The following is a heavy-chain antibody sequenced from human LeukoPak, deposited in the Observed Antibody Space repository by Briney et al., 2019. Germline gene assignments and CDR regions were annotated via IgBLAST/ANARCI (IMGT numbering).Heavy chain of an antibody. CDR1: GFTFTNAW. CDR2: IKSKTDGGTR. J-gene: IGHJ3*02. V-gene: IGHV3-15*01. D-gene: IGHD4-17*01. Sequence: GGSLRLSCVVSGFTFTNAWMNWVRQTPGKGLEWVGRIKSKTDGGTRDYASPVKGRFTISRDDSKNTLYLQMNSLRAEDTAVYYCARAPGDADAFDIWGQGTMVTVSS. CDR3: ARAPGDADAFDI.